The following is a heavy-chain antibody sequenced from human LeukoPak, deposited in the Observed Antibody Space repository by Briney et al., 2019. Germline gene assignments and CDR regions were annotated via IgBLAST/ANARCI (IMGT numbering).Heavy chain of an antibody. D-gene: IGHD3-16*02. V-gene: IGHV3-48*02. CDR2: ISSSSSTI. Sequence: PGGSLRLSCAASGFTFSSYSMSWVRQAPGKGLEWVSYISSSSSTIYYADPVKGRFTISRDNAKNSLYLQMNSPRDEDTAVYYCASLGYDYVWGSYRYPDYWGQGTLVTVSS. CDR1: GFTFSSYS. CDR3: ASLGYDYVWGSYRYPDY. J-gene: IGHJ4*02.